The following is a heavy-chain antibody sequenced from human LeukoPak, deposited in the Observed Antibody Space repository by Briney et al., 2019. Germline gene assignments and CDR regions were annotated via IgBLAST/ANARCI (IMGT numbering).Heavy chain of an antibody. CDR1: GYSISSGYY. Sequence: SETLSLTCTVSGYSISSGYYWGWIRQPPGKGLEWIGSIYHSGSTYYNPSLKSRVTISVDTSKNQFSLKLSSVTAADTAVYYCARVPSTIDYWGQETLVTVSS. CDR3: ARVPSTIDY. V-gene: IGHV4-38-2*02. D-gene: IGHD1-14*01. J-gene: IGHJ4*02. CDR2: IYHSGST.